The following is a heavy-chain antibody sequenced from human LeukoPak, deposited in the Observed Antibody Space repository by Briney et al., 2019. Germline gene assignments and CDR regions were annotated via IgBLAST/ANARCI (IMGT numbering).Heavy chain of an antibody. V-gene: IGHV3-11*01. J-gene: IGHJ4*02. CDR1: GFTFSDYY. D-gene: IGHD5-24*01. Sequence: GGSLGLSCAASGFTFSDYYMSWIRQAPGKGLEWISYISSGSSTIYYADSVKGRFTISRDNAKNSLSLQMNSLRAEDTAVYYCARDRKRDGYNIGFDYWGQGTLVTVSS. CDR3: ARDRKRDGYNIGFDY. CDR2: ISSGSSTI.